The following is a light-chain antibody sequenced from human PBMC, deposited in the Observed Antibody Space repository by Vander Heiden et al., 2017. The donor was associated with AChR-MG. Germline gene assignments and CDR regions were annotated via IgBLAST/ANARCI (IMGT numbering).Light chain of an antibody. CDR1: QNINDW. V-gene: IGKV1-5*01. CDR2: AAS. J-gene: IGKJ1*01. CDR3: QQYHSYPWT. Sequence: DIQMTQSPSTLSASVGDRVTITCRASQNINDWLAWYRQQPGEAPKLLVYAASRLESGVPSRFSGSASGTEFSLTISSLQPDEFATYHCQQYHSYPWTFGQGTRGEI.